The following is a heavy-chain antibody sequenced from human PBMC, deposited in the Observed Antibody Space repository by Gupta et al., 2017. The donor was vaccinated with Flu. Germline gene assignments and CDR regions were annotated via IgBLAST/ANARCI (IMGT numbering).Heavy chain of an antibody. CDR3: ARDFDWAFQH. CDR1: GVTLCDCR. CDR2: IGSGGNT. D-gene: IGHD3-9*01. Sequence: EVQLVESGGDLVQPGGSLRLSCAASGVTLCDCRMVWVRKAPGRGLEWLSYIGSGGNTDYADSVRGRFTISRDNAKNTLYLQMNNLRDEDTAVYYCARDFDWAFQHWGQGILVTVSS. V-gene: IGHV3-48*02. J-gene: IGHJ1*01.